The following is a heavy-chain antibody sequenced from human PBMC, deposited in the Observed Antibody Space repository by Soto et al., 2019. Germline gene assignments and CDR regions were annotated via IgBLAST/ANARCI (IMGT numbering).Heavy chain of an antibody. D-gene: IGHD3-3*01. Sequence: QVQLVESGGGVVQPGRSLRLSCAASGFTFSNYGMHWVRQAPGKGLEWVAVIWYDGSNKYYADSVKGRFTISRDNSKNTLYLQMSSLRADDTAVYYCARDSGTIFEGTGPWGQGTLVTVSS. V-gene: IGHV3-33*01. CDR2: IWYDGSNK. CDR3: ARDSGTIFEGTGP. J-gene: IGHJ5*02. CDR1: GFTFSNYG.